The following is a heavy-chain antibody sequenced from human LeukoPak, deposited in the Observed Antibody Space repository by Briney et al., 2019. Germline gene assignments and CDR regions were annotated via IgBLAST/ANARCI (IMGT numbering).Heavy chain of an antibody. CDR1: GFTFSSYS. CDR2: ISSSSSTI. V-gene: IGHV3-48*04. J-gene: IGHJ4*02. D-gene: IGHD3-22*01. CDR3: AREKGIYDSRGGY. Sequence: PGGSLRLSCAASGFTFSSYSMNWVRQAPGKGLEWVSYISSSSSTIYYADSVKGRFTISRDNAKNSLYLQMNSLRAEDTAVYYCAREKGIYDSRGGYWGQGTLATVSS.